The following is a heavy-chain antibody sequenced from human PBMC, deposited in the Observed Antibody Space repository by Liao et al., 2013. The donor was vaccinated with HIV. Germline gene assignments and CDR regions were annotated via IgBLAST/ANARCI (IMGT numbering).Heavy chain of an antibody. V-gene: IGHV4-30-2*01. Sequence: QLQLQESGSGLVKASQTLSLTCAVSGGSISSGGYSWSWIRQPPGKGLEWIGYIYHSGSTFDNPSLKSRVTMSVDTSKNQFSLQVNSVTAADTAVYYCAKGTNLDYWGQGTLVTVSS. CDR2: IYHSGST. J-gene: IGHJ4*02. CDR3: AKGTNLDY. CDR1: GGSISSGGYS. D-gene: IGHD2-8*01.